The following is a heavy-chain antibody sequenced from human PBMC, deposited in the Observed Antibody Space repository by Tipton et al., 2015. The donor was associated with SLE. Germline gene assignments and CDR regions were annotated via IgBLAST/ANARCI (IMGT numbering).Heavy chain of an antibody. J-gene: IGHJ3*02. CDR2: IYYSGST. CDR1: GFTFSSYE. Sequence: LRLSCAASGFTFSSYEMNWVRQHPGKGLEWIGYIYYSGSTYYNPSLKSRVTISVDTSKNQFSLKLSSVTAADTAVYYCARHRVYGDYDAFDIWGQGTMVTVSS. CDR3: ARHRVYGDYDAFDI. V-gene: IGHV4-59*08. D-gene: IGHD4-17*01.